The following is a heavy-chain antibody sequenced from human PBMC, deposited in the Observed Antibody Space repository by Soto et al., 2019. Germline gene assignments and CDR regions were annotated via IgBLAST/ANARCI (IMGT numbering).Heavy chain of an antibody. CDR2: ISAYNGNT. V-gene: IGHV1-18*01. J-gene: IGHJ5*02. Sequence: GASVKVSCKASGYTFTSYGISWVRQAPGQGLERMGWISAYNGNTNYAQKLQGRVTMTTDTSTSTAYMELRSLRSDDTAVYYCARDPRVAATPDNNWFDPWGQGTLVTVSS. D-gene: IGHD2-15*01. CDR3: ARDPRVAATPDNNWFDP. CDR1: GYTFTSYG.